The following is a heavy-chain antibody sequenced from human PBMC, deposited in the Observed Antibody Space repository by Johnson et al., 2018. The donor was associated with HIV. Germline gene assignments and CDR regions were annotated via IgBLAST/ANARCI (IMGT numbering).Heavy chain of an antibody. CDR2: IWYDGSNK. CDR3: VKGIDSSSWYAFDS. CDR1: GFTFNSYG. V-gene: IGHV3-33*06. J-gene: IGHJ3*02. D-gene: IGHD6-13*01. Sequence: QMQLVESGGGVVQPGRSLRPSCAASGFTFNSYGMHWVRQAPGKGLGWVAVIWYDGSNKYYADSVKGRFTISRDNSKNTLYLQMNSLRAEDTAVYYCVKGIDSSSWYAFDSWGQGTMVTVSS.